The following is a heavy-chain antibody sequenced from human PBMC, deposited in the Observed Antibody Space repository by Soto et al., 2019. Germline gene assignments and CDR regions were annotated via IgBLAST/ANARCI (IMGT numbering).Heavy chain of an antibody. J-gene: IGHJ6*02. CDR3: ASALVVAYGMDV. D-gene: IGHD2-15*01. V-gene: IGHV1-46*01. CDR1: GYTFTSYY. CDR2: INPSGGST. Sequence: QVQLVQSGAEVKKPGASVKVSCKASGYTFTSYYMHWVRQAPGQGLEWMGIINPSGGSTSYAQKFQGRVTMTRDTSTSTVYMELSSLRSEDTAVYYCASALVVAYGMDVWGQGTTVTVSS.